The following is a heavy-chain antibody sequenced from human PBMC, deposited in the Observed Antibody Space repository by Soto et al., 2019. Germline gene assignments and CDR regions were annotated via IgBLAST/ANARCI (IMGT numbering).Heavy chain of an antibody. D-gene: IGHD1-26*01. CDR1: GFTFSSYG. CDR3: AKDYRLYYYYYYMDV. V-gene: IGHV3-30*18. Sequence: GGSLRLSCAASGFTFSSYGMHWVRQAPGKGLEWVAVISYDGSNKYYADSVKGRFTISRDNSKNTLYLQMNSLRAEDTAVYYCAKDYRLYYYYYYMDVWGKGTTVTVSS. J-gene: IGHJ6*03. CDR2: ISYDGSNK.